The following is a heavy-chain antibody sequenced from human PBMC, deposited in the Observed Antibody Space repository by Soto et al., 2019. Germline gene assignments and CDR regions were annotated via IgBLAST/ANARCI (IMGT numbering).Heavy chain of an antibody. D-gene: IGHD3-3*01. CDR3: AHSVAPRVLRY. J-gene: IGHJ4*02. V-gene: IGHV2-5*02. CDR2: IYWDDDK. Sequence: WIRQSPGKALEWLALIYWDDDKRYSPSLNSRLTITKDTSKNQVVLTMTNMDPVDTATYYCAHSVAPRVLRYWGQGTLVTVSS.